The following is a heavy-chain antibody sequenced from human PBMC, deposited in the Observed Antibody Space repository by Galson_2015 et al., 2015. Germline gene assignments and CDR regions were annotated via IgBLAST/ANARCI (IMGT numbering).Heavy chain of an antibody. D-gene: IGHD3-10*01. Sequence: SLRLSCAASGFTFSSYGMHWVRQAPGKGLEWVAVIWYDGSNKYYADSVKGRFTISSDNSKNTLYLQMNSLRAEDTAVYYCARASGSYYEGAFDIWGQGTMVTVSS. V-gene: IGHV3-33*01. CDR3: ARASGSYYEGAFDI. CDR2: IWYDGSNK. J-gene: IGHJ3*02. CDR1: GFTFSSYG.